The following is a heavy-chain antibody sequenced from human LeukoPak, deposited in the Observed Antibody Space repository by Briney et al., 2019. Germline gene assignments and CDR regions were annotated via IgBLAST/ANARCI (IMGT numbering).Heavy chain of an antibody. D-gene: IGHD6-13*01. Sequence: GGSLRLSCAASGFTFSSYAMSWVRQAPGKGLEWVSAISGSGGSTYHADSVKGRFTISRDNSKNTLYLQMNSLRAEDTAVYYCAKGIAAAGTSAHFDYWGQGTQVTVSS. CDR3: AKGIAAAGTSAHFDY. V-gene: IGHV3-23*01. CDR2: ISGSGGST. J-gene: IGHJ4*02. CDR1: GFTFSSYA.